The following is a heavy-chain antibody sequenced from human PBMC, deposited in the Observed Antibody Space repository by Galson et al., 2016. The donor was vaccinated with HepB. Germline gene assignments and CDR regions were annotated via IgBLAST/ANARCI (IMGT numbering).Heavy chain of an antibody. J-gene: IGHJ4*02. CDR1: GFTFSNYW. V-gene: IGHV3-74*01. CDR3: ARSDFNDYVRGDY. CDR2: INDNGGGT. D-gene: IGHD3-10*02. Sequence: SLRLSCAASGFTFSNYWMFWVRQGPGKELVWVSRINDNGGGTFYADSVKGRFTISRDNAKNTLYLQMNSLRAEDTGVYYCARSDFNDYVRGDYWGQGTLVTVSA.